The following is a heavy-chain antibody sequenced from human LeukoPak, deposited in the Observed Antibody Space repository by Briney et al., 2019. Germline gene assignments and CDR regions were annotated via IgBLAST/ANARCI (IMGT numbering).Heavy chain of an antibody. V-gene: IGHV1-69*05. CDR1: GGTFSSYA. Sequence: SVKVSCKASGGTFSSYAISWVRPAPGQGLEWMGGIIPIFGTANYAQKFQGRVTITTDESTSTAYMELSSLRSEDTAVYYCARGITMVRGVIIEAFDIWGQGTMVTVSS. CDR2: IIPIFGTA. J-gene: IGHJ3*02. D-gene: IGHD3-10*01. CDR3: ARGITMVRGVIIEAFDI.